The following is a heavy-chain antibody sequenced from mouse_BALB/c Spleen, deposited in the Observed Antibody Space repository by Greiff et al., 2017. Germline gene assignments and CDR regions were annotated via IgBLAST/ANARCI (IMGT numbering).Heavy chain of an antibody. CDR1: GYTFTSYW. CDR2: IFPGTGTT. V-gene: IGHV1S132*01. Sequence: QVQLQQSGAELVKPGASVKLSCKTSGYTFTSYWIQWVKQRPGQGLGWIGEIFPGTGTTYYNEKFKGKATLTIDTSSSTAYMQLSSLTSEDSAVYFCASNDYGNSAWFAYWGQGTLVTVSA. D-gene: IGHD2-1*01. J-gene: IGHJ3*01. CDR3: ASNDYGNSAWFAY.